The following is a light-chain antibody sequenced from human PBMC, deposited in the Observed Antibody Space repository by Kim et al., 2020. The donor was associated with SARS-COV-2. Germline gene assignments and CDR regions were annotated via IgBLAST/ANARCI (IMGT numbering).Light chain of an antibody. CDR1: QSVTSN. CDR3: QQYNRWPPYI. CDR2: GAS. J-gene: IGKJ2*01. Sequence: DIVMTQSPATLSVSPGERATLSCRASQSVTSNLAWYQQKPGQAPRLLVYGASIRATGIPGRFSGSGSGTEFNLTISSLQSEDFAVYYCQQYNRWPPYIFAQGTTLEI. V-gene: IGKV3-15*01.